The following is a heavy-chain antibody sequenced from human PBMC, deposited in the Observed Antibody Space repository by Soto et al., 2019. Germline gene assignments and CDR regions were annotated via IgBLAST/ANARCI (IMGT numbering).Heavy chain of an antibody. V-gene: IGHV3-7*01. Sequence: VQLVESGGGLVQPGGSLRLSCAASGFTFSHYWMTWVRQAPGKGLEWVANIKEDGTTKYYVESVKGRFTISRDNAKNSLYLQMGTLRAEDTAVYYCARIGYSSSGLDYWGQGTLVTVSS. D-gene: IGHD6-19*01. CDR1: GFTFSHYW. CDR2: IKEDGTTK. CDR3: ARIGYSSSGLDY. J-gene: IGHJ4*02.